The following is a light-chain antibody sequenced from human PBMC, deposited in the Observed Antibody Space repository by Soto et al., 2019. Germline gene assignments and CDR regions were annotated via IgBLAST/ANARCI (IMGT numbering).Light chain of an antibody. V-gene: IGLV2-8*01. J-gene: IGLJ1*01. CDR2: EVT. Sequence: QSALTQPPSASGSPGQTVTISCTGTSSDVGGYDYVSWYQQHPGEAPKLIISEVTKRPSGVPDRFSGSKSGNTASLTVSGLQAKDEADYHCASYACGTTFYVFGPGTKLTVL. CDR3: ASYACGTTFYV. CDR1: SSDVGGYDY.